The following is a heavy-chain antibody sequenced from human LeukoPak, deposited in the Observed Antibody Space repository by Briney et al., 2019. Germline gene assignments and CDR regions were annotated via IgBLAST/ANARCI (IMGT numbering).Heavy chain of an antibody. CDR3: ARETRSRYCSGGSCYPIDY. Sequence: GGSLRLSCAASGFTFSDYYMSWIRQAPGEGLEWVSYISSSGSTIYYADSVKGRFTISRDNAKNSLYLKMNSLRAEDTAVYYCARETRSRYCSGGSCYPIDYWGQGTLVTVSS. J-gene: IGHJ4*02. CDR1: GFTFSDYY. V-gene: IGHV3-11*01. D-gene: IGHD2-15*01. CDR2: ISSSGSTI.